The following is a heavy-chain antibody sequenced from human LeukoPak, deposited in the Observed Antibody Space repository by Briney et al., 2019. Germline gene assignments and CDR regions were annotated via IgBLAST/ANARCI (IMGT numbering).Heavy chain of an antibody. D-gene: IGHD7-27*01. CDR1: GGSFSGYY. CDR2: INHSGST. CDR3: ARGLGIL. J-gene: IGHJ4*02. Sequence: PSETLSLTCAVYGGSFSGYYWSWIHQPPGKGLEWIGEINHSGSTNYNPSLKSRVTISVDTSKNQFSLKLSSVTAADTAVYYCARGLGILWGQGTLVTVSS. V-gene: IGHV4-34*01.